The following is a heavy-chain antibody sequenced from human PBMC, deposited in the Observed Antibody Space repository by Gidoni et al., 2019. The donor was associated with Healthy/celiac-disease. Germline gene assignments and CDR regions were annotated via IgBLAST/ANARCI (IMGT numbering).Heavy chain of an antibody. Sequence: QAQLQQSGPGLVKPSQTLSLTCAISGDSVSSNSAAWNWIRQSPSRGLEWLGRTYYRSKWYNDYAVSGKSRITINPDTSKNQFSLQLNSVTPEDTAVYYCAREGYSSSWYGPTYYYYYMDVWGKGTTVTVSS. V-gene: IGHV6-1*01. D-gene: IGHD6-13*01. CDR3: AREGYSSSWYGPTYYYYYMDV. J-gene: IGHJ6*03. CDR2: TYYRSKWYN. CDR1: GDSVSSNSAA.